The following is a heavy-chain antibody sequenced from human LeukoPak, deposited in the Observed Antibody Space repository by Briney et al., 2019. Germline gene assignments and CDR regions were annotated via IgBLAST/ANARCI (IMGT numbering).Heavy chain of an antibody. CDR1: GYTFTGYY. D-gene: IGHD5-18*01. V-gene: IGHV1-2*02. CDR2: INPNSGGT. CDR3: ARGLRIQLWLRVPYYFDY. Sequence: ASVKVSCKASGYTFTGYYMHWVRQAPGQGLEWMGWINPNSGGTNYAQKFQGRVTMTRDTSKNQFSLKLSSVTAADTAVYYCARGLRIQLWLRVPYYFDYWGQGTLVTVSS. J-gene: IGHJ4*02.